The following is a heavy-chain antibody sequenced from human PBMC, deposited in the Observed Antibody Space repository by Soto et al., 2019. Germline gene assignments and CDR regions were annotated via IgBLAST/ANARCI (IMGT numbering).Heavy chain of an antibody. V-gene: IGHV4-59*01. J-gene: IGHJ4*02. CDR1: GGSISSYY. CDR3: ARDGGKHDYGDYTYYFDY. Sequence: SETLSLTCTVSGGSISSYYWSWIRQPPGKGLEWIGYIYYSGSTNYNPSLKSRVTISVDTSKNQFSLKLSSVTAADTAVYYCARDGGKHDYGDYTYYFDYWGQGTLVTVSS. D-gene: IGHD4-17*01. CDR2: IYYSGST.